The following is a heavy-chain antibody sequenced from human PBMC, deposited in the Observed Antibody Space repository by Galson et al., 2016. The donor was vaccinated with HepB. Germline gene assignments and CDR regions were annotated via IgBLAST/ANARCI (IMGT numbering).Heavy chain of an antibody. J-gene: IGHJ4*02. CDR1: GFTVSNNY. Sequence: SLRLSCAASGFTVSNNYMRWVRQAPGKALEWVSLIYSSGNTHYADSVKGRFTTSRDSSKNTLYLQMNSLRAEDTAVYYCAKGSGGNVAAAGPDYWGQGTLVTVSS. CDR3: AKGSGGNVAAAGPDY. V-gene: IGHV3-53*01. D-gene: IGHD6-13*01. CDR2: IYSSGNT.